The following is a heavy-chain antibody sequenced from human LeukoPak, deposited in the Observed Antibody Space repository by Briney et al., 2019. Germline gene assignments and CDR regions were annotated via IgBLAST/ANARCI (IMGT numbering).Heavy chain of an antibody. J-gene: IGHJ4*02. CDR3: ARDHSSFGY. CDR2: IYYSGST. CDR1: GGSISSGEYY. D-gene: IGHD6-13*01. V-gene: IGHV4-31*03. Sequence: PSQTLSLTCTVSGGSISSGEYYWTWIRQDPGKGLEWIGYIYYSGSTYYNPSLNSRLTISVDTSKNQFSLKLNSVTAADTAVYYCARDHSSFGYWGQGTLVTVSS.